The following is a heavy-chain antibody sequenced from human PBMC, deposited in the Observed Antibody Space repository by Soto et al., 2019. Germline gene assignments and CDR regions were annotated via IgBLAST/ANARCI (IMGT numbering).Heavy chain of an antibody. J-gene: IGHJ5*02. Sequence: QVQLVESGGGVVQPGRSLRLSCAASGFTFSSYGMHWVRQAPGKGLEWVAVISFDGTNKYSADSVRGRFTMSRDNSKNSLYLQMNSLRDEDTAVYYCAKDVGVGELWVRWFDLWGQGTLVTVSS. CDR1: GFTFSSYG. V-gene: IGHV3-30*18. CDR2: ISFDGTNK. CDR3: AKDVGVGELWVRWFDL. D-gene: IGHD3-10*01.